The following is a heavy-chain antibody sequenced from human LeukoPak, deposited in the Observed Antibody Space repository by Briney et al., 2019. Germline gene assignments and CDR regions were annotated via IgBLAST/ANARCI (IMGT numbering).Heavy chain of an antibody. CDR1: GFTFSSYA. J-gene: IGHJ4*02. D-gene: IGHD3-9*01. CDR2: ISYDGSNK. Sequence: PGRSLRLSCAASGFTFSSYAMHWVRQAPGKGLEWVAVISYDGSNKYYADSVKGRFTIFRDNSKNTLYLQMNSLRAEDTAAYYCARDGTSILTGYFDYWGQGTLVTVSS. V-gene: IGHV3-30*04. CDR3: ARDGTSILTGYFDY.